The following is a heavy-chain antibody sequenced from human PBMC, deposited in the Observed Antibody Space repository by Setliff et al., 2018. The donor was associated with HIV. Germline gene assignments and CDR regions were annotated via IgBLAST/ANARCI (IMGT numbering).Heavy chain of an antibody. CDR1: GGSFSSYY. CDR2: IYTSGST. V-gene: IGHV4-4*08. CDR3: ARVDSSGWYRPHYFDY. Sequence: PSETLSLTCAVYGGSFSSYYWSWIRQPPGKGLEWIGYIYTSGSTNYNPSLKSRVTISVDTSKNQFSLKLSSVTAADTAVYYCARVDSSGWYRPHYFDYWGQGTLVTVS. J-gene: IGHJ4*02. D-gene: IGHD6-19*01.